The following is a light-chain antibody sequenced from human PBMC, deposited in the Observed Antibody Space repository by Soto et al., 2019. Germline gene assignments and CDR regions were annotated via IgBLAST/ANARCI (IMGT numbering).Light chain of an antibody. V-gene: IGKV3-20*01. Sequence: EIVLTQSPGILSLSPGERATLACRASQSISSDHLAWYQQRPGQSPRLLIYGASSRTTGVPDRLSGSGSGTDFSLTISRLDTEDIAVYYCQHYRSAPFAFGPETKVYIK. CDR3: QHYRSAPFA. CDR1: QSISSDH. J-gene: IGKJ3*01. CDR2: GAS.